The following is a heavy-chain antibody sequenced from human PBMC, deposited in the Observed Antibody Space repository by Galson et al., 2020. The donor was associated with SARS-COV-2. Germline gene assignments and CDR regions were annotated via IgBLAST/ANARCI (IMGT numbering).Heavy chain of an antibody. CDR2: IYSEGIST. CDR1: GFTFSSYW. Sequence: SCAASGFTFSSYWMHWVRQAPGKGLVWVSRIYSEGISTSYADSVKGRFTISGDNAKNTLYLQMNSLRAEDTAVYYCARGDMGNDYFDYWGQGTLVTVSS. D-gene: IGHD7-27*01. CDR3: ARGDMGNDYFDY. J-gene: IGHJ4*02. V-gene: IGHV3-74*01.